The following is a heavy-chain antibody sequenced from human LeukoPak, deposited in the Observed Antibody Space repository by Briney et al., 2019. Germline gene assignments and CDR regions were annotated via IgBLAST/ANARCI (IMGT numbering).Heavy chain of an antibody. CDR3: ARERRRGSGYYTPPDAFDI. V-gene: IGHV3-7*03. Sequence: GGSLRLSCAASGFTFSSYWMSWVRQAPGKGLEWVANIKQDGSEKYYVDSVKDRFTISRDNAKNSLYLQMNSLRAEDTAVYYCARERRRGSGYYTPPDAFDIWGQGTMVTVSS. D-gene: IGHD3-22*01. CDR1: GFTFSSYW. CDR2: IKQDGSEK. J-gene: IGHJ3*02.